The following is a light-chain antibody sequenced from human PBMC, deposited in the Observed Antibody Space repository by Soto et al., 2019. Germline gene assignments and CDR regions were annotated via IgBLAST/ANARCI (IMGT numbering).Light chain of an antibody. V-gene: IGKV3-20*01. Sequence: IVLTQAPGTLSLSPGERATLSCRASQSVSSSYLAWYQQKPGQAPRLLIYAASTRATGIPDRFSGSGSGTHFTLTISRLEPGDFAVYYCQHFGGTTFTFGQGTRLEI. CDR1: QSVSSSY. CDR2: AAS. CDR3: QHFGGTTFT. J-gene: IGKJ5*01.